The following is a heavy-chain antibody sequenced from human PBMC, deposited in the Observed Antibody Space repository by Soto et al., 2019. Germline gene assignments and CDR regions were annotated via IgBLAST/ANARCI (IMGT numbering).Heavy chain of an antibody. V-gene: IGHV4-31*03. CDR1: GGSISSGGYY. Sequence: QVQLQESGPGLVKPSQTLSLTCTVSGGSISSGGYYWSWIRQHPGKGVEWIGYIFYSGTTYYNPSRKSRVTISVDTPKNPFSLTLNSVTAADTAVYYCARSVDPWGQGTLVTVSS. J-gene: IGHJ5*02. CDR3: ARSVDP. CDR2: IFYSGTT.